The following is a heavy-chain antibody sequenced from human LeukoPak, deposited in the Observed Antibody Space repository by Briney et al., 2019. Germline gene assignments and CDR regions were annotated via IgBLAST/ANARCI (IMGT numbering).Heavy chain of an antibody. J-gene: IGHJ5*02. CDR3: AKEGTPQVSTWYDL. Sequence: GGSLRLSCAASGFTFSTYAMTWVRQAPGKGLEWVSVISASGSSTYYADSVKGRFTISRDNSKSTLYLQMNILRTEDTAVYYCAKEGTPQVSTWYDLWGQGIQVIVSS. CDR2: ISASGSST. CDR1: GFTFSTYA. D-gene: IGHD3-10*01. V-gene: IGHV3-23*01.